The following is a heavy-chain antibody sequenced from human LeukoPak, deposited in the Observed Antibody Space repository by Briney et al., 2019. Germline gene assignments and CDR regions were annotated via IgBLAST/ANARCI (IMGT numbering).Heavy chain of an antibody. CDR2: FYPGDSDT. V-gene: IGHV5-51*01. J-gene: IGHJ4*02. CDR3: ARRYHDYSGYSRQFDY. CDR1: GYSFNTYW. Sequence: GASLKISCEGSGYSFNTYWIGWVRHMPGKGLERTGIFYPGDSDTRCSPSFQGQVTISADKSISAAYLQWSSLKTSDTATYYCARRYHDYSGYSRQFDYWGQGTLVTVSS. D-gene: IGHD3-22*01.